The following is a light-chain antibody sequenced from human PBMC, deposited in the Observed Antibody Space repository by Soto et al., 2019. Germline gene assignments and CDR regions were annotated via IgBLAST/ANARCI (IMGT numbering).Light chain of an antibody. J-gene: IGKJ5*01. Sequence: EIVLTQSPATLSLCPGERATLSCRASQSVSSYLAWYQQKPGQAPRLLIYDASNRATGIPARFSGSGSWTDFTLTISSLEPEDFALYYCQQRSNWPPITFGQGTRMEIK. CDR3: QQRSNWPPIT. V-gene: IGKV3-11*01. CDR1: QSVSSY. CDR2: DAS.